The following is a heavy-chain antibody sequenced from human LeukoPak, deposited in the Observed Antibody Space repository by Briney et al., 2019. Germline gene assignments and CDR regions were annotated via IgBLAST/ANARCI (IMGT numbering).Heavy chain of an antibody. CDR3: ARSVGYSYGYAFDI. D-gene: IGHD5-18*01. V-gene: IGHV3-48*03. CDR1: GFTFSSYE. J-gene: IGHJ3*02. Sequence: GGSLRLSCAASGFTFSSYEMNWVRQAPGKGLEWVSYISSSGSTIYYADSVKGRFTISRDNAKNSLYLQMNSLRAEDTAVYYCARSVGYSYGYAFDIWGQGTMVTVSS. CDR2: ISSSGSTI.